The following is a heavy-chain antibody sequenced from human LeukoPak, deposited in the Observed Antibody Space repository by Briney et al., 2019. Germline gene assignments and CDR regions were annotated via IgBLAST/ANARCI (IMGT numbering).Heavy chain of an antibody. V-gene: IGHV3-74*01. CDR3: AKGYCGGDCYYYGMDV. CDR2: INSDGSTT. J-gene: IGHJ6*02. D-gene: IGHD2-21*01. Sequence: GGSLRLSCAAPGFTLNGYWMHWVRQAPGKGLVWVSRINSDGSTTSYADSVKGRFTISRDNSKNTLYLQMNSLRAEDTAVYYCAKGYCGGDCYYYGMDVWGQGTTVTVSS. CDR1: GFTLNGYW.